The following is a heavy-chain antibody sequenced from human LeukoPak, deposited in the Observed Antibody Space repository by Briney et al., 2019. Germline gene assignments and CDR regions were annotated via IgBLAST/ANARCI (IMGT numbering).Heavy chain of an antibody. CDR1: GFPFSSYG. Sequence: GGSLGLSCAASGFPFSSYGMYWVRQTPEKGLEWVAYLRKDATYSNYADSVRGRFTISRDNSKNTLDLQMNSLRIEDTAVYFCASGGPTRGTLDSWGQGTLVTVSS. CDR3: ASGGPTRGTLDS. V-gene: IGHV3-30*02. CDR2: LRKDATYS. J-gene: IGHJ4*02. D-gene: IGHD1-26*01.